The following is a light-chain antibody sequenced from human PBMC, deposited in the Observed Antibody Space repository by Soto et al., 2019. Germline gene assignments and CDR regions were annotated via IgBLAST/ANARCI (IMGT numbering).Light chain of an antibody. CDR3: QQRSNWPPV. CDR2: DAS. Sequence: EIVLTQSPATLSLSPGERATLSCRASQSVSSYLASYQQKPGQAPRLLIYDASNRATGIPARFSGSGSGTDFTLTISSLEPEDFAVYYCQQRSNWPPVFGQGTRLEIK. J-gene: IGKJ5*01. V-gene: IGKV3-11*01. CDR1: QSVSSY.